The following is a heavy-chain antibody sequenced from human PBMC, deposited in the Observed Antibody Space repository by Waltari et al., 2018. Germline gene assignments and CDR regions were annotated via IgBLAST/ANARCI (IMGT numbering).Heavy chain of an antibody. D-gene: IGHD3-10*01. V-gene: IGHV3-15*01. CDR1: GIDFTYSW. CDR3: VADISEVGRGEFDY. Sequence: EEQLIAPGGELVNRGGSTRLSCAAPGIDFTYSWMRWFRQAPGMGLEMVGLIKSITSGGAALYSASVKGRFTISRDDSQNTLYLQMNSLKTEDTAIYYCVADISEVGRGEFDYWAQGTLVRVSS. J-gene: IGHJ4*02. CDR2: IKSITSGGAA.